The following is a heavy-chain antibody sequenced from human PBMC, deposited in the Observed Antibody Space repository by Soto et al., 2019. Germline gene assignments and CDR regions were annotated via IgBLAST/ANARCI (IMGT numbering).Heavy chain of an antibody. CDR2: ITDDGTTT. Sequence: RGFLRLSCVVPGFTFSMDWMHRVRQVPRQSSFWVSRITDDGTTTNSAHSVRGRFTISIYNSKTTLYLQMNNLTPDDTAIYYCTSRPWAGSPRTGARWGQGT. J-gene: IGHJ4*02. D-gene: IGHD6-25*01. CDR3: TSRPWAGSPRTGAR. V-gene: IGHV3-74*01. CDR1: GFTFSMDW.